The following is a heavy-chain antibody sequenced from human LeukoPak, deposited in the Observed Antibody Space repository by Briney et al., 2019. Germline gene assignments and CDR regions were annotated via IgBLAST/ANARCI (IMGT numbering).Heavy chain of an antibody. J-gene: IGHJ6*02. Sequence: ASVKVSCKASGYTFTSYGISWVRQAPGQGLEWMGWISAYNGNTNYAQKLQGRVTMTTDTSTSTAYMELRSLRSDDTAVYYCARTNEAGMYSSSWYSYYGMDAWGQGTTVTVSS. CDR3: ARTNEAGMYSSSWYSYYGMDA. D-gene: IGHD6-13*01. CDR2: ISAYNGNT. CDR1: GYTFTSYG. V-gene: IGHV1-18*01.